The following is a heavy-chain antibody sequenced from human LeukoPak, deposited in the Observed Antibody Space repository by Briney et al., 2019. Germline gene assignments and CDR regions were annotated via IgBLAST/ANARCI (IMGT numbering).Heavy chain of an antibody. J-gene: IGHJ4*02. Sequence: GGSLRLPCAASGFTFSSYWMSWVRQAPGKGLEWVANIKQDGSEKYYVDSVKGRFTISRDSAKNSLYLQMNSLRAEDTAVYYCARQWLVLSFDYWGQGTLVTVSS. CDR3: ARQWLVLSFDY. CDR1: GFTFSSYW. V-gene: IGHV3-7*01. D-gene: IGHD6-19*01. CDR2: IKQDGSEK.